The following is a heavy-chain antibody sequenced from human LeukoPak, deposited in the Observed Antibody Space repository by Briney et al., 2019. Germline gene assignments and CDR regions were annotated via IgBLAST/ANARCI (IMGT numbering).Heavy chain of an antibody. D-gene: IGHD3-22*01. CDR2: ISGSGGST. J-gene: IGHJ4*02. CDR3: ARDLELVYYDSSGYDY. V-gene: IGHV3-23*01. CDR1: GFTFSSYA. Sequence: GGSLRLSCAASGFTFSSYAMSWVRQAPGKGLEWVSAISGSGGSTYYADSVKGRFTISRDDSKNTLYLQMNSLRAEDTAVYYCARDLELVYYDSSGYDYWGQGTLVIVSS.